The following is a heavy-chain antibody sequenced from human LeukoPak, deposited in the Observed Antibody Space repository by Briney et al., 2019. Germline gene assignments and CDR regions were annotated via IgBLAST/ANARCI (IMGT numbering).Heavy chain of an antibody. CDR3: ASSTMVRGSSFWFDP. D-gene: IGHD3-10*01. V-gene: IGHV4-59*01. J-gene: IGHJ5*02. Sequence: SETLSLTCTVVGASISSYYCSWIRQPPGKGLEWIGYIYYSGSTNYNPSLKSRVTISVDTSKNQFSLKLSSVAAADTAVYCCASSTMVRGSSFWFDPWGQGTLVTVSS. CDR1: GASISSYY. CDR2: IYYSGST.